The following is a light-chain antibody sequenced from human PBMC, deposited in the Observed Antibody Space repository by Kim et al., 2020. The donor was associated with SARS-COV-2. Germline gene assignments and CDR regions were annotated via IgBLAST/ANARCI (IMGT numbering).Light chain of an antibody. CDR1: QSVSSN. J-gene: IGKJ1*01. Sequence: SPGESATLSCRASQSVSSNLAWYQQKPGQPPRLLIYGASTRATGIPARFSGGGSGTEFTLTISSLQSEDFAVYYCQQYNNWPPWTFGQGTKVDIK. CDR3: QQYNNWPPWT. V-gene: IGKV3-15*01. CDR2: GAS.